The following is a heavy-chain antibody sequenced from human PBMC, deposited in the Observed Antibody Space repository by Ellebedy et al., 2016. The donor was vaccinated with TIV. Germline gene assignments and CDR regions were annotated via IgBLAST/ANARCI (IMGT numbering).Heavy chain of an antibody. D-gene: IGHD2-8*01. Sequence: GESLKISCAASGFTVSSYYMSWVRQAPGKGLEWVSIIYSGGSTYYGDSGKGRFTISRDNSKNTLFLQMNSLRAEDTAVYFCARDVATIPLMVSGYGMDVWGRGTTVAVSS. J-gene: IGHJ6*02. CDR3: ARDVATIPLMVSGYGMDV. V-gene: IGHV3-66*01. CDR2: IYSGGST. CDR1: GFTVSSYY.